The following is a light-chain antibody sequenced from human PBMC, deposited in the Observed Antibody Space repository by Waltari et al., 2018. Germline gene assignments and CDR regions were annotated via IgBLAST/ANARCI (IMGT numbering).Light chain of an antibody. Sequence: DIQMTQSPSSLSASVGDRVTITCQASQAINTHLNWYQQKPGRAPELLIYDVSKLETGVPSRFGGSGSGTDFSLTISGLQPEDVATYYCQQSYSTPYTFGQGTKLEIK. V-gene: IGKV1-33*01. CDR2: DVS. J-gene: IGKJ2*01. CDR1: QAINTH. CDR3: QQSYSTPYT.